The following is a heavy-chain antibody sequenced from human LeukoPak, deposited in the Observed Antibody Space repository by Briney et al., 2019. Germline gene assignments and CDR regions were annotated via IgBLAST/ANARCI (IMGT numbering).Heavy chain of an antibody. D-gene: IGHD6-13*01. CDR2: INPNSGGT. J-gene: IGHJ4*02. Sequence: ASVKVSCKASGYTFTGYNIHWVRQAPGQGLEWMGWINPNSGGTNYAQKFQGRVTMTRDTSINTAYMEVSRLRSDDTAVYYCARDPLAEAGSGGWGQGTLVTVFS. CDR3: ARDPLAEAGSGG. V-gene: IGHV1-2*02. CDR1: GYTFTGYN.